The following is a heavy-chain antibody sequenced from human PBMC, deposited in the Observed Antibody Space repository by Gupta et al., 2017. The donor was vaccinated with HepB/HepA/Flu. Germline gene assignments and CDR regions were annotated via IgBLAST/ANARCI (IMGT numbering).Heavy chain of an antibody. D-gene: IGHD1-26*01. Sequence: QLQLQESGPGLVKPSETLSLTCTVSGGAITSSTYYWGWIRQPPGKGLEWIGSVHYSGSTYYNPSLKSRLAISVDTSRNQFSLKLTSVTAADTAVYYCALYSGNNNAFDVWGQGTMVTVSS. J-gene: IGHJ3*01. CDR2: VHYSGST. V-gene: IGHV4-39*01. CDR3: ALYSGNNNAFDV. CDR1: GGAITSSTYY.